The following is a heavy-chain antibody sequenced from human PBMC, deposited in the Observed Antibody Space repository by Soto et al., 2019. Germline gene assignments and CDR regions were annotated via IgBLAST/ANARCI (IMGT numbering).Heavy chain of an antibody. Sequence: ASETLSLTCTVSGGSISSSSYYWGWIRQPPGKGLEWIGSIYYSGSTYYNPSLKSRVTISVDTSKNQFSLKLSSVTAADTAVYYCARLPRIAAAGTFPDHWGQGTLVTVSS. J-gene: IGHJ5*02. CDR3: ARLPRIAAAGTFPDH. CDR1: GGSISSSSYY. D-gene: IGHD6-13*01. V-gene: IGHV4-39*01. CDR2: IYYSGST.